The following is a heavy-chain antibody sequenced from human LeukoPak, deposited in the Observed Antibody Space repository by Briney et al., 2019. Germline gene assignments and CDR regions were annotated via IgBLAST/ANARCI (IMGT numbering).Heavy chain of an antibody. J-gene: IGHJ4*02. CDR3: ARESTMVRGVIDY. Sequence: GASVKVSCKAYGYTFTGYYMHWVRQAPGQGLEWMGWINPNSGGTNYAQKFQGRVTMTRDTSISTAYMELSRLRSDDTAVYYCARESTMVRGVIDYWGQGTLVTVSS. CDR1: GYTFTGYY. V-gene: IGHV1-2*02. CDR2: INPNSGGT. D-gene: IGHD3-10*01.